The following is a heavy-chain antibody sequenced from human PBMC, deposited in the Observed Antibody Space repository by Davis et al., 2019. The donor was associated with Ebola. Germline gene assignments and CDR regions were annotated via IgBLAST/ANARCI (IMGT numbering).Heavy chain of an antibody. CDR3: ARGTAVVRGTIPCFDY. J-gene: IGHJ4*02. D-gene: IGHD3-10*01. CDR1: GGSFTAYH. Sequence: MPSETLSLTCAVSGGSFTAYHWNWIRQAPGKGLEWIGEIDHSGTTNYNPSLKSRVAISVNTSNNVFSLKLTSVTAADTAVYYCARGTAVVRGTIPCFDYWGQGALVTVSS. V-gene: IGHV4-34*01. CDR2: IDHSGTT.